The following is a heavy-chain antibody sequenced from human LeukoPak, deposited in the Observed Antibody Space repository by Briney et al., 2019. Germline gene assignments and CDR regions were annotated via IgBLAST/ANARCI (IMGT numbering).Heavy chain of an antibody. CDR3: ARDRDYDSSGYHTSGYFQH. CDR2: INPSGGSK. Sequence: ASVKVSCKASGYIFTTYYMHWVRQAPGQGLEWMGIINPSGGSKSYAQRFQGRVTMTRDTSTSTAYMELRSLRSDDTAVYYCARDRDYDSSGYHTSGYFQHWGRAPWSPSPQ. V-gene: IGHV1-46*01. D-gene: IGHD3-22*01. CDR1: GYIFTTYY. J-gene: IGHJ1*01.